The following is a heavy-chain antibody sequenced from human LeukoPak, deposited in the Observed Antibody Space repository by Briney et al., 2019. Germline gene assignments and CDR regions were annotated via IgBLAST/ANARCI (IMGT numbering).Heavy chain of an antibody. J-gene: IGHJ4*02. Sequence: GGSLRLSCAASGFTFSTYAMSWVRQAPGKGLEWVSAIGGSGDFTYYAEYVRGRFTISRDNSKKTLYLQMNSLRAEDTAVYYCAKADRGWGGITKDWGQGTLVTVSS. V-gene: IGHV3-23*01. CDR2: IGGSGDFT. CDR3: AKADRGWGGITKD. CDR1: GFTFSTYA. D-gene: IGHD3-10*01.